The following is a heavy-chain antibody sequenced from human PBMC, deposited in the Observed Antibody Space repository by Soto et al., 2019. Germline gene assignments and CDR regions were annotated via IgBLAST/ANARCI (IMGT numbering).Heavy chain of an antibody. D-gene: IGHD6-25*01. V-gene: IGHV1-18*01. Sequence: QVPLIQSGAEVKRPGASLKVSCRASGYAFNTYGVSWVRQAPGQGLEWVGWISTSNGHTNFAQNFQGRVTLTTDTSTSTAYMELRSLTSDDTAVDYCVRDRPSAAPFFDLWGQGTLVTVSS. CDR1: GYAFNTYG. J-gene: IGHJ4*02. CDR2: ISTSNGHT. CDR3: VRDRPSAAPFFDL.